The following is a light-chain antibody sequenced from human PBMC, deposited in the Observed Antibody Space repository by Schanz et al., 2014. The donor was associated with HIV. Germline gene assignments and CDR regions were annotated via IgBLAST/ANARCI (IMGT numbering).Light chain of an antibody. CDR3: ATWDSLLNAVV. J-gene: IGLJ2*01. CDR1: ALNIGHNS. Sequence: QSVLTQPPSVSAAPGQRVTISCSGSALNIGHNSVSWYQQFPGTAPKLLIFADYQRPSEIPDRISGSKTGTSATLAINGLQTGDEADYYCATWDSLLNAVVFGGGTKLTVL. CDR2: ADY. V-gene: IGLV1-51*01.